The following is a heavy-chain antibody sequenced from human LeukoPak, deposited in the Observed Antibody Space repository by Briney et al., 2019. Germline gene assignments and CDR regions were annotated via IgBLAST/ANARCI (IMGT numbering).Heavy chain of an antibody. CDR1: GFIFSSYS. D-gene: IGHD3-16*02. Sequence: GRSLRLSRAASGFIFSSYSMNWVRQAPGKGLEWVSSISSSSYIYYADSVKGRFTISRDNAKNSLYLQMNSLRAEDTAVYYCASIPYDYVWGSYRYPNDAFDIWGQGTMVTVSS. J-gene: IGHJ3*02. V-gene: IGHV3-21*01. CDR3: ASIPYDYVWGSYRYPNDAFDI. CDR2: ISSSSYI.